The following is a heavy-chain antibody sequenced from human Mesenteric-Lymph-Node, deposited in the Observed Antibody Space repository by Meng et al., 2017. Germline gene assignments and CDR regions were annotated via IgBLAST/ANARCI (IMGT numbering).Heavy chain of an antibody. CDR2: IYYSGST. CDR1: GGSISSYY. J-gene: IGHJ4*02. Sequence: SETLSLTCTVSGGSISSYYWSWIRQPPGKGLEWIGYIYYSGSTNYNPSLKSRVTISVDTSKNQFSLKLSSVTAADTAVYYCARLVGGVGYFDYWGQGTLVTGLL. D-gene: IGHD1-26*01. CDR3: ARLVGGVGYFDY. V-gene: IGHV4-59*01.